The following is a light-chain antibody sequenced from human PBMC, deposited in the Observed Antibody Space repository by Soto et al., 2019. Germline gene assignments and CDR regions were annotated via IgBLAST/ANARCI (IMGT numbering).Light chain of an antibody. V-gene: IGLV2-14*01. CDR3: TSHTSSSTLVV. J-gene: IGLJ2*01. CDR1: SSDVGGYNY. Sequence: QSALTQPASVSGSPGQSITISCTGTSSDVGGYNYVSWYQQHPGKAPKLMIYEVNNRPSGVSHRFSGSRSGNTASLTISGLQADDEADYYCTSHTSSSTLVVFGGGTKLTVL. CDR2: EVN.